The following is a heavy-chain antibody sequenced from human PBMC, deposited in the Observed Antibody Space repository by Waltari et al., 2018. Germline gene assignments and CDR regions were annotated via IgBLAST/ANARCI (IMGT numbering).Heavy chain of an antibody. Sequence: QVQLQQWGAGLLKPSETLSLTCAVYGGSFSGYYWSWIRQPPGKGLEWIGEINHSGSTNYNPSLKRRVTISVDTSKNQFSLKLSSVTAADTAVYYCARGYCSGGSCYDYFDYWGQGTLVTVSS. CDR1: GGSFSGYY. J-gene: IGHJ4*02. D-gene: IGHD2-15*01. CDR2: INHSGST. CDR3: ARGYCSGGSCYDYFDY. V-gene: IGHV4-34*01.